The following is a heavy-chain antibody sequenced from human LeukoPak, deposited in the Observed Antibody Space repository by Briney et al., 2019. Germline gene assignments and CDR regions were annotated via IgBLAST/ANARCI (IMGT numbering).Heavy chain of an antibody. Sequence: SETLSLTCTVSGGSISSSDYYWSWIRQPPGKGLEWIGYIYYSGSTYYNPPLKSRVTISVDTSKNQFSLRLSSVTAADTAVYYCARDHGNRYYYYGMDVWGQGTTVTVSS. D-gene: IGHD1-14*01. CDR1: GGSISSSDYY. CDR3: ARDHGNRYYYYGMDV. J-gene: IGHJ6*02. V-gene: IGHV4-30-4*01. CDR2: IYYSGST.